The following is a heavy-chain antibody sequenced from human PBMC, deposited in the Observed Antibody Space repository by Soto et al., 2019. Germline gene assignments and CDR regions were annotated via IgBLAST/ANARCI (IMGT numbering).Heavy chain of an antibody. D-gene: IGHD3-10*01. CDR3: VRGAWFGELALDS. CDR2: ITYSGRT. V-gene: IGHV4-30-4*01. J-gene: IGHJ5*01. Sequence: QVQLLQSGPGLVKPSQTLSLTCTVSGGPISSGDHQWNWIRQSPGKGLEWMGHITYSGRTYSKPSLNSRFTMSVDTSNNQIFLRLTSVTAADTAVYYCVRGAWFGELALDSWGQGTLVTVSS. CDR1: GGPISSGDHQ.